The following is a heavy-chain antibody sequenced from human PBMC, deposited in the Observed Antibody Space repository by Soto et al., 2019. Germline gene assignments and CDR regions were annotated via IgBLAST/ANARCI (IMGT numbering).Heavy chain of an antibody. CDR1: GFTFSSYA. Sequence: EVQLLESGGGLVQPGGSLRLSCAASGFTFSSYAMSWVRQAPGKGLEWVSAISGSGGSTYYADSVKGRFAISRDNSKNTLYLQMNSLRAEDTAVYYLAKKLVLDTAMVDWGQGNLVTVSS. D-gene: IGHD5-18*01. CDR3: AKKLVLDTAMVD. J-gene: IGHJ4*02. V-gene: IGHV3-23*01. CDR2: ISGSGGST.